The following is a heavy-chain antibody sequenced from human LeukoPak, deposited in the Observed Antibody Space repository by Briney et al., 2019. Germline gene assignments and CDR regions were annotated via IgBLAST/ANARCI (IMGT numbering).Heavy chain of an antibody. CDR1: GGSINNYY. Sequence: SETLSLTCTVSGGSINNYYWSWVRQPPGAGLEWLAYIYYTGSTNYNPSLKTRLTISVDTSKNQFSLRLSSVTAADTAVYYCARFSQYYDSPTHYLDYWGQGILVTVSS. D-gene: IGHD3-16*01. CDR3: ARFSQYYDSPTHYLDY. CDR2: IYYTGST. J-gene: IGHJ4*02. V-gene: IGHV4-59*08.